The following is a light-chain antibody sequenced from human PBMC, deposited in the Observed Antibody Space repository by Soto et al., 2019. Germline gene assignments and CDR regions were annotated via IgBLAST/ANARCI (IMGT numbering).Light chain of an antibody. V-gene: IGKV1-5*01. CDR2: DAS. CDR3: QQYNSYSLT. J-gene: IGKJ1*01. CDR1: QSISSW. Sequence: DIQMTQSPSTLSASVGDRVTITCRASQSISSWLAWYQQKPGKAPKLLIYDASSLESGVPSRFSGSGSGTEFTLTVISLQPDDFATYYCQQYNSYSLTFGQGTKVEIK.